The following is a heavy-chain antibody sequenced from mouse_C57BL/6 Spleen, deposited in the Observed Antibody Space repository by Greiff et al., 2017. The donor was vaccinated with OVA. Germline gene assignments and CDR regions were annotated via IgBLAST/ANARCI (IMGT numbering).Heavy chain of an antibody. CDR2: IDPSDSYT. CDR3: ATKDSSGSWFAY. J-gene: IGHJ3*01. CDR1: GYTFTSYW. D-gene: IGHD3-2*02. V-gene: IGHV1-50*01. Sequence: QVQLQQPGAELVKPGASVKLSCKASGYTFTSYWMQWVKQRPGQGLEWIGEIDPSDSYTNYNQKFKGKATLPVDTSSSTAYMQLSSLTSEDSAVYYCATKDSSGSWFAYWGQGTLVTVSA.